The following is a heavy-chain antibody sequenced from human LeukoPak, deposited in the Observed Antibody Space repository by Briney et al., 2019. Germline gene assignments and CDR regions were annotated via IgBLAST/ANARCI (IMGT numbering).Heavy chain of an antibody. CDR3: ASGYCSTTSCPHY. J-gene: IGHJ4*02. CDR1: GGAITNYH. CDR2: IYYSGST. D-gene: IGHD2-2*01. Sequence: SETLSLTCTVSGGAITNYHWNWIRQPPGKGLEWIGHIYYSGSTYYNPSLKSRVTISVDTSKNQFSLKLSSVTAADTAVYYCASGYCSTTSCPHYWGQGTLVTVSS. V-gene: IGHV4-59*01.